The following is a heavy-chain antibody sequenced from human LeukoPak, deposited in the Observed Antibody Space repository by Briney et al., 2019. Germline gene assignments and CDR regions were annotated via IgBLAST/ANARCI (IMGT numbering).Heavy chain of an antibody. CDR3: ARDILGWNDVDYFDY. V-gene: IGHV3-21*01. CDR2: ISSSSSYI. J-gene: IGHJ4*02. D-gene: IGHD1-1*01. Sequence: KAGGSLRLSCAASGFTFSSYSMNWVRQAPGKGLEWVSSISSSSSYIYYADSVKGRFTISRDNAKNSPYLQMNSLRAEDTAVYYCARDILGWNDVDYFDYWGQGTLVTVSS. CDR1: GFTFSSYS.